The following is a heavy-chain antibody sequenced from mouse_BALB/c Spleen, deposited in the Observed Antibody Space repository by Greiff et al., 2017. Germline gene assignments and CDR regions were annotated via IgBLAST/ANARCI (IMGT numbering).Heavy chain of an antibody. CDR2: ILPGSGST. CDR1: GYTFSSYW. J-gene: IGHJ1*01. CDR3: AREGYCGNYGYFDV. V-gene: IGHV1-9*01. D-gene: IGHD2-1*01. Sequence: QVQLQQSGAELMKPGASVKISCKATGYTFSSYWIEWVKQRPGHGLEWIGEILPGSGSTNYNEKFKGKATFTADTSSNTAYMQLSSLTSEDSAVYYGAREGYCGNYGYFDVWGAGTTVTVSS.